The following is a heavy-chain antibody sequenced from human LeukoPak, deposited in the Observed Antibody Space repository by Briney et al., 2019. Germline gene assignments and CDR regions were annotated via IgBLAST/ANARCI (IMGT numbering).Heavy chain of an antibody. CDR1: GGTFSSYA. Sequence: ASVKVSCKASGGTFSSYAISWVRQAPGQGLEWMGWINPNSGGTNYAQKFQGRVTMTRDTSISTAYMELSRLRSDDTAVYYCARGGGITMIVSYWGQGTLVTVSS. V-gene: IGHV1-2*02. D-gene: IGHD3-22*01. CDR3: ARGGGITMIVSY. J-gene: IGHJ4*02. CDR2: INPNSGGT.